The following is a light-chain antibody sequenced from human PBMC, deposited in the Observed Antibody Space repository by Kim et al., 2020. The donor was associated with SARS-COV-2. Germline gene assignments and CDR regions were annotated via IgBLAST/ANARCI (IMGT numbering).Light chain of an antibody. Sequence: EIVMTQSPATLSLSPGERATLSCRASQSLSSNLVWYQQKPGQAPRLLIYGVSTRATGIPARFSGSGSGTEFTVTISSLQSEDFAVYYCQQYNSWPRTFGQGTKVDIK. CDR1: QSLSSN. V-gene: IGKV3-15*01. CDR2: GVS. CDR3: QQYNSWPRT. J-gene: IGKJ1*01.